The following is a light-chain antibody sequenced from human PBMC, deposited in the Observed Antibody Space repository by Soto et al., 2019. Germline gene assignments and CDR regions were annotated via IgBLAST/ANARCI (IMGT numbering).Light chain of an antibody. V-gene: IGLV2-11*01. J-gene: IGLJ2*01. CDR2: DVS. CDR3: CSYAGSYTRV. CDR1: SSDVGGYNY. Sequence: QSALTQPRSVSGSPGQSVTISCTGTSSDVGGYNYVSWYQQHPGKAPKLMIYDVSKRPSGVPDRFSGSKSGNTASLTISGLQAEDEADYCCCSYAGSYTRVFGGGTQLTVL.